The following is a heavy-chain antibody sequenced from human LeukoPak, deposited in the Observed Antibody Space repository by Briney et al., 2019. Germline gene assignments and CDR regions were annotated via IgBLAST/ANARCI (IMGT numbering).Heavy chain of an antibody. CDR1: GFTFSSYW. Sequence: PGGSLRLSCAASGFTFSSYWMHWVRQAPGKGLVWVSRINSDGSSTSYADSVKGRFTISRDNAKNTPYLQMNSLRAEDTAVYYCAREPYSSGLDAFDIWGQGTMVTVSS. D-gene: IGHD6-19*01. J-gene: IGHJ3*02. V-gene: IGHV3-74*01. CDR3: AREPYSSGLDAFDI. CDR2: INSDGSST.